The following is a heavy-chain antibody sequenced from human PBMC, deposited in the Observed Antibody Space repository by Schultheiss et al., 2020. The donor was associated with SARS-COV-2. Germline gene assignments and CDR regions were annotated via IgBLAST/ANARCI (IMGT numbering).Heavy chain of an antibody. CDR3: VRIQGIAELFDY. CDR1: GGSISSSSYY. V-gene: IGHV4-39*01. Sequence: SETLSLTCTVSGGSISSSSYYWGWLRQPPGKGLEWIGSIYYSVSTYYNPSLKSRVTISVDTSKNQFSLKLSPVTAAETAVYYCVRIQGIAELFDYWGQGTRVTVSS. CDR2: IYYSVST. D-gene: IGHD6-13*01. J-gene: IGHJ4*02.